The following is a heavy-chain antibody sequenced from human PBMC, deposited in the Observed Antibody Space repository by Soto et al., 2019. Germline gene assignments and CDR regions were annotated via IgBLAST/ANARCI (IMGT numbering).Heavy chain of an antibody. CDR3: ARDRSIWFGELFQLIDC. CDR2: TYYRSKWYN. D-gene: IGHD3-10*01. J-gene: IGHJ4*02. V-gene: IGHV6-1*01. Sequence: PSQTLSLTCAVSGDSVSSNSAAWNWIRQSPSRGLEWLGRTYYRSKWYNDYAVSVKSRITINPDTSKNQFSLQLNSVTPEDTAVYYCARDRSIWFGELFQLIDCWGQGTLVTVSS. CDR1: GDSVSSNSAA.